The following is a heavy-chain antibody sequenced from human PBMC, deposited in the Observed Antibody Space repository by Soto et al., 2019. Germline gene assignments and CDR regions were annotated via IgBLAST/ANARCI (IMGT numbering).Heavy chain of an antibody. D-gene: IGHD3-10*01. V-gene: IGHV3-72*01. J-gene: IGHJ4*02. CDR3: ARSSGRFTLFDY. CDR2: IRNKPNYYTT. Sequence: EVQLVESGGGLVQPGGSLRLSCAASGFTFSDYYMDWVRQAPGKGLEWVGRIRNKPNYYTTEYAASVKGRFTISRDDSKNTLYLQMNSLKTEDTAVYYCARSSGRFTLFDYWGQGTLVTVSS. CDR1: GFTFSDYY.